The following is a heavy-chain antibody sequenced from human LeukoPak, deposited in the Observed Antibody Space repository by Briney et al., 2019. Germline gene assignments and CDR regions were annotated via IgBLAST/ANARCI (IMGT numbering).Heavy chain of an antibody. Sequence: SETLSLTCTVSGGSISNYYWSWIRQPPGKGLEWIGYVYYTGSTSYNPSLKSRVIMSVDTSQNQFSLKLRSVTAADTAVYYCARGKRYSSSSFDYWGQGTLVTVSS. CDR3: ARGKRYSSSSFDY. CDR1: GGSISNYY. V-gene: IGHV4-59*12. J-gene: IGHJ4*02. CDR2: VYYTGST. D-gene: IGHD6-13*01.